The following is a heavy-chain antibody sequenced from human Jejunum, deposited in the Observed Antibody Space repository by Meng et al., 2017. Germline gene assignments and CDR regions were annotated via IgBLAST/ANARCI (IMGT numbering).Heavy chain of an antibody. V-gene: IGHV1-2*06. Sequence: QVQLVQSGAEEKKPGAAVKVSGKASGYSFTGSYMHWVRQAPGQGLEWLGRINTYSVDTNYAQKFQGRVTMTRDTSISTAYMELSSLSSDDTALYYCASNTDCTSTSCYAYCGQGTLVTVSS. CDR3: ASNTDCTSTSCYAY. D-gene: IGHD2-2*01. J-gene: IGHJ4*02. CDR2: INTYSVDT. CDR1: GYSFTGSY.